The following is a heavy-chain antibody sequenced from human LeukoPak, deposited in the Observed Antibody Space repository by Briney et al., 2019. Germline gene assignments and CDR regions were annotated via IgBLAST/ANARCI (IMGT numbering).Heavy chain of an antibody. V-gene: IGHV3-72*01. CDR1: GFTFSDHY. Sequence: GGSLRLSCAASGFTFSDHYMDWVRQAPGKGLEWVGRTRNKANSYTTEYAAPVKDRFTISRDDSEKSLYLQMNSLKTEDTAVYYCARVRYCSSTTCRGAFDIWGQGTMVTVSS. D-gene: IGHD2-2*01. CDR3: ARVRYCSSTTCRGAFDI. CDR2: TRNKANSYTT. J-gene: IGHJ3*02.